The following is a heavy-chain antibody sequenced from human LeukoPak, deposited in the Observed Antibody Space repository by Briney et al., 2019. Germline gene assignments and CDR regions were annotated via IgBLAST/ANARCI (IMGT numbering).Heavy chain of an antibody. CDR2: IYHTGNT. CDR3: ARGGGSPDY. D-gene: IGHD3-16*01. CDR1: GGSISDYY. Sequence: SETLSLTCTVSGGSISDYYWSWIRQPPGKTLEWIGFIYHTGNTHYNPSLKSRVTISVDTSKNQFSLKLSSVTAADTAVYYCARGGGSPDYWGQGTLVTVSS. J-gene: IGHJ4*02. V-gene: IGHV4-59*08.